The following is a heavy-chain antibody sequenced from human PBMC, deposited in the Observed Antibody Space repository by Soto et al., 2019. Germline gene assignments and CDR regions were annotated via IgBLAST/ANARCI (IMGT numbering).Heavy chain of an antibody. CDR1: GYTFTSYG. D-gene: IGHD2-8*01. V-gene: IGHV1-18*04. CDR2: ISAYNGNT. Sequence: GASVKVSCKASGYTFTSYGISWVRQAPGQGLEWMGWISAYNGNTNYAQKLQGRVTMTTDTSTTTAYMELTSLTSDDTAIYYCARAISLIMAAPAYWGQGTLVTVSS. J-gene: IGHJ4*02. CDR3: ARAISLIMAAPAY.